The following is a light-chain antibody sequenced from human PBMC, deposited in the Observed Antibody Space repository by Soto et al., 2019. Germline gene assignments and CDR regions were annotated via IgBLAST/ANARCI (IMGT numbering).Light chain of an antibody. CDR1: SSDVGAYNY. Sequence: QSVLTQPRSVSGSPGQSVTISCTGTSSDVGAYNYVSWYQHHPGKAPTVMIYDVSERPSGVPDRFSGSKSDNKASLTISGLQAEDEADYYCCSYAGSYSWVFGGGTKLTVL. V-gene: IGLV2-11*01. CDR3: CSYAGSYSWV. J-gene: IGLJ3*02. CDR2: DVS.